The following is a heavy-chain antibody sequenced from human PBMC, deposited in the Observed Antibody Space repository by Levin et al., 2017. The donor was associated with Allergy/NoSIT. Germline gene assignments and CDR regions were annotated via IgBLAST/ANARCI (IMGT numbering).Heavy chain of an antibody. J-gene: IGHJ4*02. D-gene: IGHD2/OR15-2a*01. Sequence: SETLSLTCTVSGGSISSSSYYWGWIRQPPGKGLEWIGDIYYSGSTYYNPSLKSRVTISVDTSKNQFSLKLSSVTAADTAVYYCARHIYGLTGYFDYWGQGTLVTVSS. CDR2: IYYSGST. V-gene: IGHV4-39*01. CDR1: GGSISSSSYY. CDR3: ARHIYGLTGYFDY.